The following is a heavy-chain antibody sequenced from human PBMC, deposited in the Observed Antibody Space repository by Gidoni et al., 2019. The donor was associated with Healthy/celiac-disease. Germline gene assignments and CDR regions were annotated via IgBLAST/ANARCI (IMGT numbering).Heavy chain of an antibody. J-gene: IGHJ6*02. Sequence: QVQLVESGGGGVQPGRSLRLSCAASGFTFSSYGMHWVRQAPGKGLEWVAVISYDGSNKYYADSVKGRFTISRDNSKNTLYLQMNSLRAEDTAVYYCAKDLGGGGYYYGMDVWGQGTTVTVSS. CDR2: ISYDGSNK. V-gene: IGHV3-30*18. CDR1: GFTFSSYG. D-gene: IGHD3-16*01. CDR3: AKDLGGGGYYYGMDV.